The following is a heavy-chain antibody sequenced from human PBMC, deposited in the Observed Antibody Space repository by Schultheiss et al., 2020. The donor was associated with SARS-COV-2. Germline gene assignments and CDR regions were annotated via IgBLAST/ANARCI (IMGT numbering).Heavy chain of an antibody. V-gene: IGHV1-18*01. Sequence: ASVKVSCKASGYTFTSYGISWVRQAPGQGLEWMGWISAYNGNTNYAQKFQGRVTMTRNTSISTAYMELSSLRSEDTAVYYCARGRGDGDYDPHRYYYYGMDVWGQGTTVTVSS. CDR1: GYTFTSYG. CDR2: ISAYNGNT. J-gene: IGHJ6*02. D-gene: IGHD4-17*01. CDR3: ARGRGDGDYDPHRYYYYGMDV.